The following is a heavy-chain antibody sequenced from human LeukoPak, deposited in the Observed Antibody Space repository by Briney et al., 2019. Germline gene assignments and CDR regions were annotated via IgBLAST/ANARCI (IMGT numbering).Heavy chain of an antibody. Sequence: ASVKVSCKASGYTFTSYYMHWVRQAPGQGLEWMGIINPSGGSTSYAQKFQGRFTMTRDMSTSTVYMELSSLGSEDTAVYYCARAGGFVYDFWSGYYISGWDYYYYYMDVWGKGTTVTVSS. CDR1: GYTFTSYY. J-gene: IGHJ6*03. D-gene: IGHD3-3*01. CDR3: ARAGGFVYDFWSGYYISGWDYYYYYMDV. CDR2: INPSGGST. V-gene: IGHV1-46*01.